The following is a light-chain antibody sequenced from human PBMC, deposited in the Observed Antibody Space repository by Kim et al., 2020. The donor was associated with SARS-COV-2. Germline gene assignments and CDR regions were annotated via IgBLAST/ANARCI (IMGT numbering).Light chain of an antibody. CDR1: SLRSYY. Sequence: SSELTQDPAVSVALGQTVRITCQGDSLRSYYASWYQQKPGQAPVLVIYGKNNRPSGIPDRFSGSSSGNTASLTITGAQAEDEADYYCNSRDSSGNVVFG. CDR2: GKN. V-gene: IGLV3-19*01. J-gene: IGLJ2*01. CDR3: NSRDSSGNVV.